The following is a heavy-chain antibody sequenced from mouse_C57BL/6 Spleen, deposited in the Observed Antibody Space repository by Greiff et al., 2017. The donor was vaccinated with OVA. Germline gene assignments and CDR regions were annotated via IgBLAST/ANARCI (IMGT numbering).Heavy chain of an antibody. CDR2: IYPGSGST. CDR1: GYTFTSYW. D-gene: IGHD3-2*02. CDR3: ARRTAQATYAMDY. Sequence: VQLQQPGAELVKPGASVKMSCKASGYTFTSYWITWVKQRPGQGLEWIGDIYPGSGSTNYNEKFKSKATLTVDTSSSTAYMQLSSLTSEDSAVYYCARRTAQATYAMDYWGQGTSVTVSS. J-gene: IGHJ4*01. V-gene: IGHV1-55*01.